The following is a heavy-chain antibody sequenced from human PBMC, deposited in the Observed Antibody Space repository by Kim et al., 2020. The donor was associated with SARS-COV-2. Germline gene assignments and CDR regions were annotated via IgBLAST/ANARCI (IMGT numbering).Heavy chain of an antibody. Sequence: GGSLRLSCAASGFTFSSYSMNWVRQAPGKGLEWVSSISSSSSYIYYADSVKGRFTISRDNAKNSLYLQMNSLRAEDTAVYYCARVGGYSSSQRALGYWRQGTLVTVYS. CDR1: GFTFSSYS. CDR2: ISSSSSYI. D-gene: IGHD6-13*01. V-gene: IGHV3-21*04. J-gene: IGHJ4*02. CDR3: ARVGGYSSSQRALGY.